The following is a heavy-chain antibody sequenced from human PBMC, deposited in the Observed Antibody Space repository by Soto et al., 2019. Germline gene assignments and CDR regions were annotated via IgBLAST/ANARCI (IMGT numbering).Heavy chain of an antibody. CDR2: VYYSGTT. CDR1: GGSVSNKTYY. D-gene: IGHD4-17*01. J-gene: IGHJ4*02. V-gene: IGHV4-61*01. CDR3: ARTTAVPNTLRSRYFFDY. Sequence: SATLSLTCSVSGGSVSNKTYYWSWIRQPPGKRLEWIGYVYYSGTTNYNPSLKSRVTISVDLSKNQFSLRLSSVTTADTALYYCARTTAVPNTLRSRYFFDYWGQGTLVTVSS.